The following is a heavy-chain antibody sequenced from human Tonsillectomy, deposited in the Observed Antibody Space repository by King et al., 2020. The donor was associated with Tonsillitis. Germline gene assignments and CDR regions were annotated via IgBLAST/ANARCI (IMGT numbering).Heavy chain of an antibody. CDR1: GFTFSSYS. CDR2: ISSSSSTI. D-gene: IGHD2-21*01. J-gene: IGHJ6*01. Sequence: VQLVESGGGLVQPGGSLRLSCAASGFTFSSYSMNWVRQAPGKGLEWVSYISSSSSTIYYADSVKGRFTISRDNAKNSLYLQMNSLRDEDTAVYYCARDDQAGVVGSDSLYGMNVWGQETTVTVSS. V-gene: IGHV3-48*02. CDR3: ARDDQAGVVGSDSLYGMNV.